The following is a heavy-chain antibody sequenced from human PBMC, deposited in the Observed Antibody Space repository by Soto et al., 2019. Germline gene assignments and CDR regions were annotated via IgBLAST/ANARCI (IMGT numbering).Heavy chain of an antibody. J-gene: IGHJ3*01. CDR2: ISGGGDGT. D-gene: IGHD2-8*01. CDR1: GFTFYNYA. CDR3: AKKGLGSLATYCTTGDCHYAFDV. Sequence: EVQLLESGGGLVRPGGSLRLSCAASGFTFYNYAMNWVRQAPGKGLEWVSTISGGGDGTYYADSVKGRFTISSDNSRNTVYLQMNGLRAEDTAVYYCAKKGLGSLATYCTTGDCHYAFDVWGQGTLVTVSS. V-gene: IGHV3-23*01.